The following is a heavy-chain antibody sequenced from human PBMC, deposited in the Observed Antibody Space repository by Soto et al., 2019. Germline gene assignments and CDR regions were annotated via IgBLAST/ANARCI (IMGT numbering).Heavy chain of an antibody. CDR2: IYYSGST. V-gene: IGHV4-59*01. CDR3: ARESEGSFDY. J-gene: IGHJ4*02. Sequence: QVQLQESGPGLVKPSETLSLTCTVSGGSISGYYWNWIRQPPGKGLEWIGYIYYSGSTNYNPSLKSRVPISVDTAKNQFSLKLSSVTAADTAVYYCARESEGSFDYWGQGTLVTVSS. CDR1: GGSISGYY.